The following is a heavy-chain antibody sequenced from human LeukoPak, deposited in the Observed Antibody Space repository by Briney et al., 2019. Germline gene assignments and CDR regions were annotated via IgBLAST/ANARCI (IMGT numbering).Heavy chain of an antibody. CDR3: ARDCTNGVCSTFDY. CDR1: GYTFTNYG. D-gene: IGHD2-8*01. CDR2: ISAYNGNR. V-gene: IGHV1-18*01. J-gene: IGHJ4*02. Sequence: GASVKVSCKASGYTFTNYGMSWVRQAPGQGLEWMGWISAYNGNRNYAQELQGRVTMTTDTSTSTAYMELRSLRSDDTAVYYCARDCTNGVCSTFDYWGQGTLVTVSS.